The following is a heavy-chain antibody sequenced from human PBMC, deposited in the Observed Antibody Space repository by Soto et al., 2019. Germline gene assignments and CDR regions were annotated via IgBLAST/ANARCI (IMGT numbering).Heavy chain of an antibody. CDR1: GFTFSSYA. D-gene: IGHD6-13*01. CDR3: ARDLVDASSSWLYYYYYGMDV. CDR2: LSYDGSNK. J-gene: IGHJ6*02. V-gene: IGHV3-30-3*01. Sequence: QVQLVESGGGVVQPGRSLRLSCAASGFTFSSYAMHWVRQAPGKGLEWVAVLSYDGSNKYYADSVKGRFTISRDNSKNTLYLQMNSLRAEDTAVYYCARDLVDASSSWLYYYYYGMDVWGQGTTVTVSS.